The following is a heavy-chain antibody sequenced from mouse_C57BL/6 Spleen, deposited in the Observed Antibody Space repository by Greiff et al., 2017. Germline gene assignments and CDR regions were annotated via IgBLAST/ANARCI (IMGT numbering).Heavy chain of an antibody. CDR2: IDPEDGDT. D-gene: IGHD1-1*01. V-gene: IGHV14-1*01. J-gene: IGHJ4*01. CDR3: TTSPYYYGSSYEYYAMDY. Sequence: VQLQQSGAELVRPGASVKLSCTASGFNIKDYYMHWVKQRPEQGLEWIGRIDPEDGDTEYAPKFQGKATMTADTSSNTAYLQLSSLTSEDTAVYYCTTSPYYYGSSYEYYAMDYWGQGTSVTVSS. CDR1: GFNIKDYY.